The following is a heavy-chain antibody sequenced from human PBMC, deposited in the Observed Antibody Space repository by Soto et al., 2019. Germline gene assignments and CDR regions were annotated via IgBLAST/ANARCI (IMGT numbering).Heavy chain of an antibody. CDR1: GYTFISYA. D-gene: IGHD1-26*01. V-gene: IGHV1-3*01. CDR3: AKSGSLYS. CDR2: INPANGDT. J-gene: IGHJ4*02. Sequence: ASVKVSCKASGYTFISYAIHWVRQAPGQSLECMGWINPANGDTRYSQKFQGRVTITRDTSATTAYMDLNSLIPDDTAIYYCAKSGSLYSWSQGTPVTVSS.